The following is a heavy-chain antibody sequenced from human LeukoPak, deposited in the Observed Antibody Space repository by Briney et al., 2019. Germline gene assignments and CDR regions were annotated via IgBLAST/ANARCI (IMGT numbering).Heavy chain of an antibody. CDR1: GFTFSSYA. D-gene: IGHD3-10*01. CDR3: AKRGGSGSYYFDY. CDR2: ISGSGGST. J-gene: IGHJ4*02. Sequence: GGSLRLSCAASGFTFSSYAMSWVRQAPGKGLEWVSAISGSGGSTYYADSVKGRYTISRDNSKNTLYLQMNSLRAEDTAVYYCAKRGGSGSYYFDYWGQGTLVTVSS. V-gene: IGHV3-23*01.